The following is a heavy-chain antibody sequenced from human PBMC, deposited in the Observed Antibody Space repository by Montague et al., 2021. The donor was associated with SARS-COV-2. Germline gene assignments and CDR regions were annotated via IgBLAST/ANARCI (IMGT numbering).Heavy chain of an antibody. CDR2: IYYTGNT. Sequence: SETLSLTCTVSGSSITNNIDYWAWIRQPPGKGLEWIGSIYYTGNTYYNPSLKSRVTISVVMSKNHFTLKLSSVAAAETAVYYCARLKRYFDSSGSPSAFDFWGQGTKVTVSS. J-gene: IGHJ3*01. CDR3: ARLKRYFDSSGSPSAFDF. D-gene: IGHD3-22*01. CDR1: GSSITNNIDY. V-gene: IGHV4-39*02.